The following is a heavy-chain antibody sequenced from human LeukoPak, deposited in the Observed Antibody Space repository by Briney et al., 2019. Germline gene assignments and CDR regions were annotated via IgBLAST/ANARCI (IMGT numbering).Heavy chain of an antibody. CDR3: AKGGRIVGASTTLDY. CDR1: GFTFSSYA. Sequence: GGFLSLSCAASGFTFSSYAVSWVRRAPGKGLEWVSAISDSGGSTYYADSGKGRFTISRDNSENTLYLQMNSLRAEDTAVYFCAKGGRIVGASTTLDYWGQGTLVTVS. V-gene: IGHV3-23*01. D-gene: IGHD1-26*01. J-gene: IGHJ4*02. CDR2: ISDSGGST.